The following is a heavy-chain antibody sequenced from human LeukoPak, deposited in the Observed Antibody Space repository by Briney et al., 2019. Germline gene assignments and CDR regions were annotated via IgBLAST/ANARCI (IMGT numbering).Heavy chain of an antibody. CDR3: AKVAKGNIAVVTALDY. CDR2: ISYDGSNK. Sequence: PGRSLRLSCAASGFTFSSYAMHWVRQAPGKGLEWVAIISYDGSNKFYADSVKGRFTISRDNSKNTLYLQMSSLGPEDTAMYYCAKVAKGNIAVVTALDYWGQGTLVTVSS. V-gene: IGHV3-30*18. J-gene: IGHJ4*02. CDR1: GFTFSSYA. D-gene: IGHD2-21*02.